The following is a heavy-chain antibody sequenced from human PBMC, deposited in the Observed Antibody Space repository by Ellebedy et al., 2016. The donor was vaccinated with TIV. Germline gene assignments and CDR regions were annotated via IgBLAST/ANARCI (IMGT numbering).Heavy chain of an antibody. CDR2: IKSKTDGGTT. CDR3: TRRDLTGYLSDAFDI. V-gene: IGHV3-15*01. D-gene: IGHD3-9*01. J-gene: IGHJ3*02. CDR1: GFTFSNAW. Sequence: ETLSLTCAASGFTFSNAWMSWVRQAPGKGLEWVGRIKSKTDGGTTDYAAPVKGRFTISRDDSKNTLYLQMNSLKTEDTAVYYCTRRDLTGYLSDAFDIWGQGTMVTVSS.